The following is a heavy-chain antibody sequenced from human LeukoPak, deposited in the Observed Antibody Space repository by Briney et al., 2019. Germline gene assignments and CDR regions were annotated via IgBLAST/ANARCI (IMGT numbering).Heavy chain of an antibody. CDR3: AKETKHYSDSSGRDGFDI. CDR1: GFTFSTYE. V-gene: IGHV3-48*03. J-gene: IGHJ3*02. Sequence: GGSLRLSCAASGFTFSTYEMNWVRQAPGKGQEWVSYISSSGSTTYYADSVKGRFAISRDNAKNSLYLQMNGLRAEDTAVYYCAKETKHYSDSSGRDGFDIWGQGTMVTVSS. D-gene: IGHD3-22*01. CDR2: ISSSGSTT.